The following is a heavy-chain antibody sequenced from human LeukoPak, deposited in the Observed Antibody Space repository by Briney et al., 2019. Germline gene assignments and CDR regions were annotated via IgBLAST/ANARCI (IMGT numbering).Heavy chain of an antibody. CDR2: INHSGST. D-gene: IGHD4-17*01. Sequence: TSETLSLTCAVYGGSFSGYYWSWIRQPPGKGLEWIGEINHSGSTNYNPSLKSRVTISVDTSKNQFSLKLSSVTAADTAVYYCARQTLYGALDYWGQGTLVTVSS. CDR3: ARQTLYGALDY. J-gene: IGHJ4*02. CDR1: GGSFSGYY. V-gene: IGHV4-34*01.